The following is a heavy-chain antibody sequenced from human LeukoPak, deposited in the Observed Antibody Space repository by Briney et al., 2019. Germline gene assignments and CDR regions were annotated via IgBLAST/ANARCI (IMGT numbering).Heavy chain of an antibody. Sequence: GGSLRLSCAASGFPFSGYAMHWVRQAPGKGLEWVAIISYNGNIVHYADSVRGRFTVSRDNSKNTLYLQMNSLRAEDTAVYYCAREGIAAASDYWGQGTLVTVSS. CDR3: AREGIAAASDY. V-gene: IGHV3-30*03. CDR1: GFPFSGYA. D-gene: IGHD6-13*01. CDR2: ISYNGNIV. J-gene: IGHJ4*02.